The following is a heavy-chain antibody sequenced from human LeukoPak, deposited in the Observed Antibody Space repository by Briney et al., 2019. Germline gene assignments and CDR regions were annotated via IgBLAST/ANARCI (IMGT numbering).Heavy chain of an antibody. V-gene: IGHV4-34*01. CDR1: GGSLSGYY. D-gene: IGHD3-16*02. J-gene: IGHJ4*02. Sequence: PSETLSLTCAVYGGSLSGYYWSWIRQPPGKGLEWIGEINHSGSTNYNPSLKSRVTISVDTSKNQFSLKLSSVTAADTAVYYCARGRYYDYVWGSYRPSFFDYWGQGTLVTVSS. CDR2: INHSGST. CDR3: ARGRYYDYVWGSYRPSFFDY.